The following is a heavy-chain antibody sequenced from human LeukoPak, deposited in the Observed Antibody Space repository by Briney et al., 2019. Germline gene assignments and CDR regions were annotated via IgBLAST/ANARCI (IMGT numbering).Heavy chain of an antibody. J-gene: IGHJ4*02. Sequence: PGGSLRLSCGAPGFTFSSYAMSWVRQAPGKGLEWVSGISGSGGSTYYADSVKGRFTISRDNSKNTLYLQMNSLRAEDTAVYYCVKSSGYCSSTSCQRFYFDYWGQGTLVTVSS. CDR1: GFTFSSYA. V-gene: IGHV3-23*01. CDR3: VKSSGYCSSTSCQRFYFDY. CDR2: ISGSGGST. D-gene: IGHD2-2*03.